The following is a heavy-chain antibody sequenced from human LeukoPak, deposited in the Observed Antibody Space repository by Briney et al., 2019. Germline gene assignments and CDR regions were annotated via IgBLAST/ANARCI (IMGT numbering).Heavy chain of an antibody. CDR2: INANSGAT. CDR3: AREGRLGTGGWYYFDD. J-gene: IGHJ4*02. CDR1: GYTFTGYY. D-gene: IGHD2-8*02. V-gene: IGHV1-2*02. Sequence: ASVKVSCKSSGYTFTGYYMHWVRQAPGQGLEWMGWINANSGATHYAQTFQGRVTMTRDTSISTAYMELSRLRSDDTAVYYCAREGRLGTGGWYYFDDWGQGTLVTVSS.